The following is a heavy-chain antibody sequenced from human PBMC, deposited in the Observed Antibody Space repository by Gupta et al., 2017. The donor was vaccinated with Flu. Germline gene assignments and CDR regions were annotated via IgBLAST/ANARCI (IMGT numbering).Heavy chain of an antibody. V-gene: IGHV4-38-2*01. CDR3: ARTLDYYGSGIYGFDF. J-gene: IGHJ3*01. Sequence: QVQLQESGPGLVKPSETLSLTCAVSGYSISRGYYWGWIRQPPGKGLEWLGSIYETGSTFYNPSLNRRVTLSVDTSKNQFSLRLLSMTAADTAVYYCARTLDYYGSGIYGFDFWGQGTMVLVSS. CDR1: GYSISRGYY. CDR2: IYETGST. D-gene: IGHD3-10*01.